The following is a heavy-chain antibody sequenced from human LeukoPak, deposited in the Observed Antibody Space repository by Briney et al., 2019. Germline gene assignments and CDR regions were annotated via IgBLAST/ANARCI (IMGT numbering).Heavy chain of an antibody. CDR1: GFTFSSYA. J-gene: IGHJ4*02. D-gene: IGHD2-15*01. CDR2: ISGSGGST. Sequence: GGSLRLSCAASGFTFSSYAMSWVRQAPGKGLEWVSAISGSGGSTYYADSVKGRFTIPRDNSKNTLYLQMNSLRAEDTAVYYCAKETAEDIVVVVAATSGLDYWGQGTLVTVSS. CDR3: AKETAEDIVVVVAATSGLDY. V-gene: IGHV3-23*01.